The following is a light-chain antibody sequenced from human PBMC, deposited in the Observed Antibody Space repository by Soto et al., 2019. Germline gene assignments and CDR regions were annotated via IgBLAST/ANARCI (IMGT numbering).Light chain of an antibody. CDR2: DAS. CDR1: QDISNY. CDR3: HQYDNLPIT. J-gene: IGKJ2*01. Sequence: DIQMTQSPSSLSASVGDRVTITCQASQDISNYLNWYQQKPGKAPKLRIYDASNLETGGPSRFSGSGSGKDFTFTIRSLQPEDIETYYCHQYDNLPITFGQGNKLGIK. V-gene: IGKV1-33*01.